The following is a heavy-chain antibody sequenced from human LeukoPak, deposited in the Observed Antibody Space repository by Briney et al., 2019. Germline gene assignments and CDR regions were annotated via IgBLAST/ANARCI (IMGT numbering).Heavy chain of an antibody. J-gene: IGHJ3*02. V-gene: IGHV4-61*02. D-gene: IGHD3-10*01. CDR1: GGSISSGNFH. Sequence: PSQTLSLTCTVSGGSISSGNFHWSWIRQPAGEGLEWIGRIHTSGSTTYNPSLKSRVTISVDTSKNQFSLKLSSVTAADTAVYYCARAHDRGGAFDIWGQGTMVTVSS. CDR2: IHTSGST. CDR3: ARAHDRGGAFDI.